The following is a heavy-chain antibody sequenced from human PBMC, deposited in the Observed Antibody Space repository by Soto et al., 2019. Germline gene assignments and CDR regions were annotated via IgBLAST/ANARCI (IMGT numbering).Heavy chain of an antibody. CDR1: GYTFTSYG. V-gene: IGHV1-18*01. CDR3: AREASYYGAAPWFFDL. Sequence: QVQLVQSGAEVKKPGASVKVSCKASGYTFTSYGISWVRQAPGQGLDLMGWSSAYKGNTNYAQKLHDRVTMTTDTSTSRAYMVLRSLRSDDTSVYYCAREASYYGAAPWFFDLWGRGTLVTVS. D-gene: IGHD4-17*01. J-gene: IGHJ2*01. CDR2: SSAYKGNT.